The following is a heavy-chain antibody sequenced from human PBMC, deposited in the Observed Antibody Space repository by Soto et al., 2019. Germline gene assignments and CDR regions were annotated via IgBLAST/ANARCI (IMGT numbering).Heavy chain of an antibody. Sequence: PSETLSLTCTVSGGSISSGDYYWSWIRQPPGKGLEWIGYIYYSGSTYYNPSLKSRVTISVDTSKNQFSLKLSSVTAADTAVYYCARGLYSGGPDYYYYGMDAGGQGATVTVS. J-gene: IGHJ6*02. V-gene: IGHV4-30-4*01. D-gene: IGHD6-19*01. CDR1: GGSISSGDYY. CDR3: ARGLYSGGPDYYYYGMDA. CDR2: IYYSGST.